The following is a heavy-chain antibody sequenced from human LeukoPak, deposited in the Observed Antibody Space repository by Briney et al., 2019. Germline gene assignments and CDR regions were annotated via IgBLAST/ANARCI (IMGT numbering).Heavy chain of an antibody. Sequence: PSETLSLTCTVSGGSISSRSYYWGWIRQSPGKGLEWIGSFYYSGSTYYNPSLKSRVTISVDTSKNQFSLKLRSVTATDTAMYYCARRREAVAGTGTFDIWGQGTMVTVFS. J-gene: IGHJ3*02. D-gene: IGHD6-19*01. CDR2: FYYSGST. CDR1: GGSISSRSYY. CDR3: ARRREAVAGTGTFDI. V-gene: IGHV4-39*01.